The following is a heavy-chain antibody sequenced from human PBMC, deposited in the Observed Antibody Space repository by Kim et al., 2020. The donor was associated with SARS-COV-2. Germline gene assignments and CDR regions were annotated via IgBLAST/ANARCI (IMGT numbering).Heavy chain of an antibody. CDR1: GFTFSSYS. D-gene: IGHD3-3*01. CDR2: ISSSSSTI. CDR3: ARDGYYDFWSGYFKAFDI. Sequence: GGSLRLSCAASGFTFSSYSMNWVRQAPGKGLEWVSYISSSSSTIYYADSVKGRFTISRDNAKNSLYLQMNSLRDEDTAVYYCARDGYYDFWSGYFKAFDIWGQGTMVTVSS. V-gene: IGHV3-48*02. J-gene: IGHJ3*02.